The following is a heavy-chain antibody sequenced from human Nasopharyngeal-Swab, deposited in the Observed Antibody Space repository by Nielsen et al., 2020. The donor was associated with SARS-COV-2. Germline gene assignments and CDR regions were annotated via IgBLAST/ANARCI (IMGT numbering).Heavy chain of an antibody. D-gene: IGHD3-16*02. CDR2: IYTSGST. Sequence: SETLSLTCTVSGGSISSYYWSWIRQPAGKGLEWIGRIYTSGSTNYNPSLKSRVTISVDTSKNQFSLKLSSVTAADTAVYYCARGMGSDYVWGSYRYEDYFDYWGQGTLVTVSS. J-gene: IGHJ4*02. V-gene: IGHV4-4*07. CDR3: ARGMGSDYVWGSYRYEDYFDY. CDR1: GGSISSYY.